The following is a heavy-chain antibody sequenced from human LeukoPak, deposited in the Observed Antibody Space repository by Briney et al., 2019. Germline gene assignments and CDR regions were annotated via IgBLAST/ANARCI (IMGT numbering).Heavy chain of an antibody. D-gene: IGHD3-3*01. CDR1: GFTVSSNY. CDR3: ARVRLRFLGDAFGI. CDR2: IYSGGST. J-gene: IGHJ3*02. V-gene: IGHV3-53*01. Sequence: GGSLRLSCAASGFTVSSNYMSWVREAPGKGREGGSVIYSGGSTYYADSVKGRFTISRDNSKNTLYLQMNSLRAEDTAVYYCARVRLRFLGDAFGIWGQGTMVTVSS.